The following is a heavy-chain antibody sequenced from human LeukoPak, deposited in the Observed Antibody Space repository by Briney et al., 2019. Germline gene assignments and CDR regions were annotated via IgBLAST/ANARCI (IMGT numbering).Heavy chain of an antibody. Sequence: ASVKVSCKASGYTFTSYYMHWVRQAPGQGREWMGWINPNSGGTNYAQKFQGRVTMTRDTSISTAYMELSRLRSDDTAVYYCAREGLSSSPTPLDYWGQGTLVTVSS. D-gene: IGHD6-6*01. V-gene: IGHV1-2*02. CDR2: INPNSGGT. CDR1: GYTFTSYY. J-gene: IGHJ4*02. CDR3: AREGLSSSPTPLDY.